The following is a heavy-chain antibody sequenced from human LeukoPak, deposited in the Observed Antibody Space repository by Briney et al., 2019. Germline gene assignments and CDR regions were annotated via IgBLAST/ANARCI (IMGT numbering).Heavy chain of an antibody. D-gene: IGHD3-10*01. V-gene: IGHV1-58*02. CDR3: AGTPWFGELTLDY. Sequence: GASVTVSCTASAFTFTISTIQWVRQARGQRLEWIGWIVVGSGNTNYAQKFQERVIITRDMSTTTVYMELSSLRSEDTAVYYCAGTPWFGELTLDYWGQGTLVTVSS. J-gene: IGHJ4*02. CDR1: AFTFTIST. CDR2: IVVGSGNT.